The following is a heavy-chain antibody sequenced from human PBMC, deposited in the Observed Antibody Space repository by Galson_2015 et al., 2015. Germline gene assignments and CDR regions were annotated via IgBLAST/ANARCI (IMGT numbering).Heavy chain of an antibody. CDR1: GGTFSSYT. Sequence: KVSCKASGGTFSSYTISWVRQAPGQGLEWMGGIIPISGTANHAQRFQGRVTFIADESSTTAYMELSSLTSEDTAVYYCARGGSVGVTTRWFDPWGQGTLVSVSS. D-gene: IGHD1-26*01. V-gene: IGHV1-69*01. CDR3: ARGGSVGVTTRWFDP. CDR2: IIPISGTA. J-gene: IGHJ5*02.